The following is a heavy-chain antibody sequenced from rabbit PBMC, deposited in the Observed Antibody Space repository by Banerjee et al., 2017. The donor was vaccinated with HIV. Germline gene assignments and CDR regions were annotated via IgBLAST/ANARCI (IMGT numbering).Heavy chain of an antibody. Sequence: SLEESGGDLVKPGASLTLTCTASGFSFSGNNYMCWVRQAPGKGLEWIACIDAGSSSTYYASWAKGRFTISKTSSTTVTLQMTSLTAADTATYFCARDGTGTDYYSFTLWGPGTLVTVS. J-gene: IGHJ4*01. CDR1: GFSFSGNNY. V-gene: IGHV1S40*01. D-gene: IGHD7-1*01. CDR2: IDAGSSST. CDR3: ARDGTGTDYYSFTL.